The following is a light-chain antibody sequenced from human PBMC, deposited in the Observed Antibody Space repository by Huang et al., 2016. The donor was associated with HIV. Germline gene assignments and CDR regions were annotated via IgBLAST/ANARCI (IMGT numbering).Light chain of an antibody. CDR3: MQGIHLPPT. CDR2: EVS. CDR1: QSLLHSDGKTF. Sequence: DIVMTQTPLSLSVTPGQPASISCKSSQSLLHSDGKTFLYWYLQKPGQSPQLLICEVSSRLSGVPDRFSGSGSGTDFTLRISRVEAEDVGVYYCMQGIHLPPTFGRGTKLEIK. J-gene: IGKJ2*01. V-gene: IGKV2-29*02.